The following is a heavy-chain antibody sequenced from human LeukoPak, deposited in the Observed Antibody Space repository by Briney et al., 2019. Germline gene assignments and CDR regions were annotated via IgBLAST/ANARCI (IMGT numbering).Heavy chain of an antibody. J-gene: IGHJ5*02. D-gene: IGHD6-13*01. CDR2: ISYDGSNK. CDR3: ARGTGYSMLNWFDP. V-gene: IGHV3-30-3*01. Sequence: HPGGSLRLSCAASGFTFSSYAMHWVRQAPGKGLEWVAVISYDGSNKYYADSVKGRFTISRDNSKNTLYLQMNSLRAEDTAVYYCARGTGYSMLNWFDPWGQGTLVTVSS. CDR1: GFTFSSYA.